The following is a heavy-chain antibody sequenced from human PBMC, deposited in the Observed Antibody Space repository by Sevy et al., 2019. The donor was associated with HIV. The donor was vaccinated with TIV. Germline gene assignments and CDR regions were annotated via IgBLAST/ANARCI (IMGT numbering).Heavy chain of an antibody. J-gene: IGHJ6*02. V-gene: IGHV3-11*01. CDR1: GFTLSDYY. CDR3: ARDHVKDGDLGDYYYFAMDV. CDR2: ISGSDDGGDTI. D-gene: IGHD4-17*01. Sequence: GGSLRLSCAASGFTLSDYYVSWIRQAPGKGLQWISYISGSDDGGDTIHYADSVKGRFTISRDNTKNSLYLEMNSLRAEDTAVYYCARDHVKDGDLGDYYYFAMDVWGQGTTVTVS.